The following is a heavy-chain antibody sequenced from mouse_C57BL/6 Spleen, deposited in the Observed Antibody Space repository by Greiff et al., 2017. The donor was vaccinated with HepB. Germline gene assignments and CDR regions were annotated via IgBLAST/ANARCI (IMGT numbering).Heavy chain of an antibody. Sequence: QVQLQQPGAELVRPGSSVKLSCKASGYTFTSYWMHWVKQRPIQGLEWIGNIDPSDSETHYNQKFKGKATLTADKSSSTAYMQLSSLTSEDSAVYFCARPTTVVATGYWYFDVWGTGTTVTVSS. J-gene: IGHJ1*03. CDR2: IDPSDSET. CDR1: GYTFTSYW. CDR3: ARPTTVVATGYWYFDV. V-gene: IGHV1-52*01. D-gene: IGHD1-1*01.